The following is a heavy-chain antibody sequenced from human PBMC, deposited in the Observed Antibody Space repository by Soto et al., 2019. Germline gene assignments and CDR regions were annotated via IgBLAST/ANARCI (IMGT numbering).Heavy chain of an antibody. J-gene: IGHJ6*03. Sequence: QVQLQQWGAGLLKPSETLSLTCAVYGGSFSGYYWSWIRQTPGKGLEWIGEINDSGSTNNNPSLTSREPIWVDTSKNQFSPRLSCVTAADPAVDYCARGLLLWFAKLSRRGGYYSYMDVWCKGTTVTVSS. D-gene: IGHD3-10*01. CDR2: INDSGST. CDR3: ARGLLLWFAKLSRRGGYYSYMDV. V-gene: IGHV4-34*04. CDR1: GGSFSGYY.